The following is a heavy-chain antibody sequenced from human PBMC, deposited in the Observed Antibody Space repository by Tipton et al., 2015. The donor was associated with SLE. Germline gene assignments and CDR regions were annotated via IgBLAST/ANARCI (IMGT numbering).Heavy chain of an antibody. V-gene: IGHV5-51*03. J-gene: IGHJ2*01. Sequence: QLVQSGVEIKKPGESLKISCKCSGYSFTTNWIGWVRQMPGKGLEWMGIIFPGDSDTKYSPSFQGQVTISADRSINTAFLQWSSLRASDTAMYYCARTYDFWSGPDLWGRGTLVTVSS. CDR2: IFPGDSDT. CDR1: GYSFTTNW. D-gene: IGHD3-3*01. CDR3: ARTYDFWSGPDL.